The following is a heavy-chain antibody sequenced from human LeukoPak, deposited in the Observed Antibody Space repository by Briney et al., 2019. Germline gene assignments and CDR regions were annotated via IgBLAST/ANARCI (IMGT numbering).Heavy chain of an antibody. J-gene: IGHJ3*02. V-gene: IGHV3-7*01. CDR2: XKXXGSEK. CDR3: ARDIIWVRIAARDDQNDAFDI. Sequence: XLXCAAXXFTXXSXXMSWVXQXPXXXXXXXXXXKXXGSEKYYVDSVKGRFTISRDNAKNSLYLQMNSLRAEDTAVYYCARDIIWVRIAARDDQNDAFDIWGQETMVTVSS. D-gene: IGHD6-6*01. CDR1: XFTXXSXX.